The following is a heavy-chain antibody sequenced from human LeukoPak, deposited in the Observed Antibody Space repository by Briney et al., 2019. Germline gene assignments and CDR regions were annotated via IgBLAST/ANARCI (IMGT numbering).Heavy chain of an antibody. CDR3: ARSLGELSFPHFDY. Sequence: SETLSLTCAVYGGSFSGYYWSWIRQPTGKGLEWIGEINHSGSTNYNPSLKSRVTISVDTSKNQFSLKLSSVTAADTAVYYCARSLGELSFPHFDYWGQGTLVTVSS. J-gene: IGHJ4*02. D-gene: IGHD3-16*02. CDR1: GGSFSGYY. CDR2: INHSGST. V-gene: IGHV4-34*01.